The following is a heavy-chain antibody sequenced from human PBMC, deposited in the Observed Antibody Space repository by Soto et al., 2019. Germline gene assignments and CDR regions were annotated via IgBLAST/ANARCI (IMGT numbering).Heavy chain of an antibody. J-gene: IGHJ6*02. D-gene: IGHD2-8*01. Sequence: ASVKVSCKASGYSFTDYHIHWVREAPGQWLEWLGRINPKSGGTSTAQKFQGWVTMTTDTSISTASMELTRLTSDDTAIYYCARGDSTDCSNGVCSFFYNHDMDVWGQGTTVTVSS. CDR1: GYSFTDYH. CDR2: INPKSGGT. V-gene: IGHV1-2*04. CDR3: ARGDSTDCSNGVCSFFYNHDMDV.